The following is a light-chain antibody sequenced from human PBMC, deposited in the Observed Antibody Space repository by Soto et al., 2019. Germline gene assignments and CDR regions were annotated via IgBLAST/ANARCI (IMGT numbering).Light chain of an antibody. CDR2: GTS. CDR1: SSSIGAGYD. J-gene: IGLJ1*01. CDR3: QSYDSSLSGYV. V-gene: IGLV1-40*01. Sequence: QSVLTQPPSVSGAPGQRVTISCTGSSSSIGAGYDVHWCQQLPGTAPKLLIYGTSNRPSGVPDRFSGSKSGTSASLAITGLQAEDEADYCCQSYDSSLSGYVFGTGSKVTGL.